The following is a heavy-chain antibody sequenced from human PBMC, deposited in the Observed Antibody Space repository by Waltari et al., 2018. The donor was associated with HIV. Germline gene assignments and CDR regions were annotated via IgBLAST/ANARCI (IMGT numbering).Heavy chain of an antibody. V-gene: IGHV1-69*01. CDR2: NLTILGTA. Sequence: QVQLVQSGAEVKKPGSSVKVSCKASGGTFSSYAISWVRQAPGQGLEWMGGNLTILGTANNAQKCQGRVTMTADESTGTACMELSSLRSDDTTVYYCAGVGHPGIAAAGTVYWGQGTLVTVSS. CDR3: AGVGHPGIAAAGTVY. J-gene: IGHJ4*02. CDR1: GGTFSSYA. D-gene: IGHD6-13*01.